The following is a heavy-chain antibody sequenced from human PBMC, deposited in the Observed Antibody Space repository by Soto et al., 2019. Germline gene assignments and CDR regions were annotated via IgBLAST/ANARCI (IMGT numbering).Heavy chain of an antibody. CDR1: GVSINTFY. CDR2: ISYSGTT. Sequence: PSETLSLTCTVSGVSINTFYWNWIRQPPGKGLERIGFISYSGTTNYNPSLKSRVTISIDTSRSQFSLKLTSVTAADTAVYYCARQIRDGSGTYHFHYWGQGTLVTVSS. D-gene: IGHD3-10*01. V-gene: IGHV4-59*08. CDR3: ARQIRDGSGTYHFHY. J-gene: IGHJ4*02.